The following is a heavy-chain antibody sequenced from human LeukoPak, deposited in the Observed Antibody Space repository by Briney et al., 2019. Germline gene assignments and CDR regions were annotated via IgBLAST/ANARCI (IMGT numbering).Heavy chain of an antibody. CDR1: GGSISSSRYY. CDR3: ASRRMTMVQGVHFDY. CDR2: IYYNGST. J-gene: IGHJ4*02. D-gene: IGHD3-10*01. Sequence: SETLSLTCTVSGGSISSSRYYWGWIPQPPGKGLEWIGRIYYNGSTYYNPSLKSRVTISVDTSKNQFSMKLSAVTAADTAVYYCASRRMTMVQGVHFDYWGQGTLVTVSS. V-gene: IGHV4-39*01.